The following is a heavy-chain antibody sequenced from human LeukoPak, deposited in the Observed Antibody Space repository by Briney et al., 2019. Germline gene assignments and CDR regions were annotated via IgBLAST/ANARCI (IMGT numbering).Heavy chain of an antibody. CDR3: ARVGAMVYAAPFDY. V-gene: IGHV4-30-4*08. Sequence: SQTLSLTCTVSGGSISSGDYYWSWIRQPPGKGLEWIGYIYYSGSTYYNPSLKSRVTISVDTSKNQFSLKLSSVTAADTAVYYCARVGAMVYAAPFDYWGQVTLVTVSS. D-gene: IGHD2-8*01. CDR1: GGSISSGDYY. CDR2: IYYSGST. J-gene: IGHJ4*02.